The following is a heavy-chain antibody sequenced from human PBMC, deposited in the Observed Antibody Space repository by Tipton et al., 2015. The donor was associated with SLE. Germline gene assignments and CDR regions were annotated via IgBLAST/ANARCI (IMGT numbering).Heavy chain of an antibody. CDR2: IYYSGST. CDR1: GGSISSYY. V-gene: IGHV4-59*01. J-gene: IGHJ6*02. CDR3: ARSYYGMDV. Sequence: TLSLTCTVSGGSISSYYWSWIRQPPGKGLEWIGYIYYSGSTKYNPSLKSRVTISVDTSKNQFFLKLSSVTAADTAVYYCARSYYGMDVWGQGTTVTVSS.